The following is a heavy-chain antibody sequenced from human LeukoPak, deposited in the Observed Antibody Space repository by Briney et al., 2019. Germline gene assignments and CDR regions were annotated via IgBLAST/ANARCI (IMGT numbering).Heavy chain of an antibody. CDR3: ARAGGSYS. D-gene: IGHD3-10*01. CDR2: IYSGGST. V-gene: IGHV3-53*01. Sequence: PGGSLRLSCEASGFIFNTYGMHWVRQAPGKGLEWVSIIYSGGSTYYADSVKGRFTISRDNSKSTLYLQMNSLSAEDTAVYYCARAGGSYSWGQGTLVTVSS. J-gene: IGHJ5*02. CDR1: GFIFNTYG.